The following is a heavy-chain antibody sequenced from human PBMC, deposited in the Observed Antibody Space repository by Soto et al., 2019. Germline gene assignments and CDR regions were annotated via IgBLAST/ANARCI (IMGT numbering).Heavy chain of an antibody. CDR1: GYTFTIYG. CDR2: ISAYNGNT. V-gene: IGHV1-18*04. D-gene: IGHD3-3*01. CDR3: ARDRASGYYGNFDY. J-gene: IGHJ4*02. Sequence: ASVKVSCKASGYTFTIYGIGWVRQAPGQGLEWMGWISAYNGNTNYAQKLQGRVTMTTDTSTSTAYMELRSLRSDDTAVYYCARDRASGYYGNFDYWGQGTLVTVSS.